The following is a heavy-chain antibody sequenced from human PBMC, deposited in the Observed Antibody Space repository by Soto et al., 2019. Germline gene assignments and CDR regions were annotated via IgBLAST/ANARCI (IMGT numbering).Heavy chain of an antibody. V-gene: IGHV3-7*01. Sequence: EVQLAESGGGLVQPGGSLSLSCVASGFTFDNYWMTWVRQAPGKGLEWVANIKQDGSETFYVDSVKGRFTISRDNAKNSLFLQMNSLRPEDSAVYYCARQEQDTGYRHFANWGQGTLVTVSS. CDR2: IKQDGSET. D-gene: IGHD3-16*02. J-gene: IGHJ4*02. CDR1: GFTFDNYW. CDR3: ARQEQDTGYRHFAN.